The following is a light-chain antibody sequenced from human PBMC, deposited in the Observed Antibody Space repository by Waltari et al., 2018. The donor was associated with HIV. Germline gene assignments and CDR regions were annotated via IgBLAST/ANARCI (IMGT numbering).Light chain of an antibody. CDR3: QSYDISLTGLWV. V-gene: IGLV1-40*01. CDR2: GDT. Sequence: SVLTQPPSVSGAPGQAVSIPCSGNAPHTGAGFDVTWYRQSPGTAPKLVIFGDTVRPSGITDRFSGSRSLNSVSLDISGLRAEDAGDYYCQSYDISLTGLWVFGGGTKLTVL. CDR1: APHTGAGFD. J-gene: IGLJ3*02.